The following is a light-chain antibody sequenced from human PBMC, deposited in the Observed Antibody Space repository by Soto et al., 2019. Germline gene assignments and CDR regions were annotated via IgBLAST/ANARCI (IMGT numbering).Light chain of an antibody. CDR1: QSISIH. CDR2: GAS. J-gene: IGKJ1*01. CDR3: QQYNNWPSWT. V-gene: IGKV3-15*01. Sequence: EIVMTHSPATLSVSPGERATLSCRASQSISIHLAWYQQKPGQAPRLLIYGASTRDTGTPARFSGSGSGTEFTLTISSLQSEDFAVYYCQQYNNWPSWTFGQGTKVEIK.